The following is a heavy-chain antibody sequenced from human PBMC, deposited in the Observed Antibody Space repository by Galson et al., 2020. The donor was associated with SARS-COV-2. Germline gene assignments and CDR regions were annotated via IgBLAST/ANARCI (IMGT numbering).Heavy chain of an antibody. J-gene: IGHJ5*01. CDR3: VRRVADNSGYNWFDS. Sequence: SGPTLVKPTQTLTLTCTFSGFSLTTNEVGVGWIRQPPGKALEWIALIFWDDDKRYSPSMNSRLTITKDTSKNQVVLTMTNMDPVDTATYYCVRRVADNSGYNWFDSWGQGTLVTVSS. V-gene: IGHV2-5*02. CDR2: IFWDDDK. D-gene: IGHD3-22*01. CDR1: GFSLTTNEVG.